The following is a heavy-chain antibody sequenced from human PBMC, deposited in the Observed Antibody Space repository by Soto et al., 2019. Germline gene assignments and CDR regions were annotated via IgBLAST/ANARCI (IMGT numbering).Heavy chain of an antibody. CDR2: IHSSGSI. D-gene: IGHD2-2*01. CDR3: AREPARGNAFDI. V-gene: IGHV4-30-4*01. J-gene: IGHJ3*02. Sequence: SETLSLTCTVSGGSISSDDYYWSWIRQAPGRGLEWIGYIHSSGSIYYNPSLKSRATMSIDTAGNQFSLKVSSVTVADTAVYYCAREPARGNAFDIWGQGTMVTVSS. CDR1: GGSISSDDYY.